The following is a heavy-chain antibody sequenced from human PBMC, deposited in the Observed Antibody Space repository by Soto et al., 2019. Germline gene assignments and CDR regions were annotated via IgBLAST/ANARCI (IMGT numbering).Heavy chain of an antibody. Sequence: ETLSLTCDVSGASITTYYWSWIRQAPGKGLEWIGNVYHTGSTDYNSSLKSRVTISVDTSKNQFSLNMNSVTAADTAVYYCARRLFGSGWTLDSWGQGALVTVSS. CDR1: GASITTYY. CDR2: VYHTGST. J-gene: IGHJ4*02. V-gene: IGHV4-59*01. CDR3: ARRLFGSGWTLDS. D-gene: IGHD6-19*01.